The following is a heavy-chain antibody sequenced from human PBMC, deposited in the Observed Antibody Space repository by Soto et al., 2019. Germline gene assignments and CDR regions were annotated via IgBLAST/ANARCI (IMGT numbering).Heavy chain of an antibody. CDR3: ARGVTYYDILTGYSPYNWFDP. D-gene: IGHD3-9*01. J-gene: IGHJ5*02. Sequence: GASVKVSCKASGYTFTSYGISWVRQAPGQVLEWMGWISAYNGNTNYAQKLQGRVTMTTDTSTSTAYMELRSLRSDDTAVYYCARGVTYYDILTGYSPYNWFDPWGQGTLVTVSS. V-gene: IGHV1-18*01. CDR2: ISAYNGNT. CDR1: GYTFTSYG.